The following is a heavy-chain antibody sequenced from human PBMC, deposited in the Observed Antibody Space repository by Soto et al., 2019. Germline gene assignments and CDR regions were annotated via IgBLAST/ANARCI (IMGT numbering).Heavy chain of an antibody. CDR2: IYSGGST. D-gene: IGHD1-26*01. V-gene: IGHV3-53*01. J-gene: IGHJ2*01. Sequence: LSCAASGFTVIINYMSWVRQAPGKGLEWVSVIYSGGSTYYADSVKGRFTISRDNSKNTLYLQMNSLRAEDTAVYYCARERVYSGSPLGLYFDLWGRGTLVTVSS. CDR3: ARERVYSGSPLGLYFDL. CDR1: GFTVIINY.